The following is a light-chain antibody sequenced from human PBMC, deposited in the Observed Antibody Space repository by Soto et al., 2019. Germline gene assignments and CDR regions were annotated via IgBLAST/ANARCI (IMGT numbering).Light chain of an antibody. J-gene: IGKJ3*01. CDR1: QSVSSSY. V-gene: IGKV3-20*01. CDR2: GTS. CDR3: QQYGSSLFT. Sequence: PGERVTLSCRASQSVSSSYLTWYQQKPGQAPKVLIYGTSIRASGVPERFSGGGSGTDFTLTITRLEPEDFAVYYCQQYGSSLFTFGPGTKVDIK.